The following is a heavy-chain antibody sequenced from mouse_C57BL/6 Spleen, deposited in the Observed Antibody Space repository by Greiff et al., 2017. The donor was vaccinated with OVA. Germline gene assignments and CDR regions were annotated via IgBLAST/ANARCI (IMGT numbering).Heavy chain of an antibody. D-gene: IGHD1-1*01. CDR3: ARNYGSSSHWYFDV. V-gene: IGHV1-82*01. CDR1: GYALSSSW. CDR2: IYPGDGDT. Sequence: VQLQQSGPELVKPGASVKISCKASGYALSSSWMNWVKQRPGKGLEWIGRIYPGDGDTNYNGKFKGKATLTADKSSSTAYMQLSSLTSEDSAVYFCARNYGSSSHWYFDVWGTGTTVTVSS. J-gene: IGHJ1*03.